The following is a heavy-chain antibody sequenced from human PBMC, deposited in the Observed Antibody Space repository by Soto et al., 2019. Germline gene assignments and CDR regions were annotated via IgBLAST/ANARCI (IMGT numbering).Heavy chain of an antibody. D-gene: IGHD6-13*01. CDR1: GFTFSSYG. Sequence: GGSLRLSCAASGFTFSSYGMHWVRQAPGKGLEWVAVISYDGSNKYYADSVKGRFTISRDNSNNTLYLQMNSLRAEDAAVFYCASGIASFAAFDVWGQGTMVTVSS. CDR3: ASGIASFAAFDV. V-gene: IGHV3-30*19. J-gene: IGHJ3*01. CDR2: ISYDGSNK.